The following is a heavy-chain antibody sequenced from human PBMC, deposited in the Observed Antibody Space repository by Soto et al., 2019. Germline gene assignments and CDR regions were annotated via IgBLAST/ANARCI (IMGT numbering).Heavy chain of an antibody. CDR3: ARGVLLWFGELLGGMDV. CDR2: INHSGST. D-gene: IGHD3-10*01. V-gene: IGHV4-34*01. Sequence: SETLSLTCAVYGGSFSGYYWSWIRQPPGKGLEWIGEINHSGSTNYNPSLKSRVTISVDTSKNQFSLKLSSVTAADTAVYYCARGVLLWFGELLGGMDVWGQGTTVTVS. J-gene: IGHJ6*02. CDR1: GGSFSGYY.